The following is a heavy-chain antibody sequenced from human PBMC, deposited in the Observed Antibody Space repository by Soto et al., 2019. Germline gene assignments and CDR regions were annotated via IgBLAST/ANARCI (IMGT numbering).Heavy chain of an antibody. V-gene: IGHV4-28*01. Sequence: QVQLQESGPGLVKPSDTLSLTCAVSGYSISSSNWWGWIRQPPGKGLEWIGYIYSSGSTYYNPSLKSRVTLSVDTSKNQFSLKLSSVTAVDTAVYYCVRSQGRVVATVDIWGQGTMVTVSS. CDR3: VRSQGRVVATVDI. CDR1: GYSISSSNW. J-gene: IGHJ3*02. D-gene: IGHD2-15*01. CDR2: IYSSGST.